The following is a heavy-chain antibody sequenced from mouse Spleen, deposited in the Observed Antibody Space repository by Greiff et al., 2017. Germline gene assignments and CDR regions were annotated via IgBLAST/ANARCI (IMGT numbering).Heavy chain of an antibody. D-gene: IGHD2-4*01. CDR1: GFIFSDYG. J-gene: IGHJ3*01. Sequence: EVKVVESGGGLVKPGGSLKLSCAASGFIFSDYGMHWVRQAPEKGLEWVAYISSGSSTIYYADTVKGRFTISRDNAKNTLFLQMTSLRSEDTAMYYCARGPIYYDYAWFAYWGQGTLVTVSA. V-gene: IGHV5-17*01. CDR3: ARGPIYYDYAWFAY. CDR2: ISSGSSTI.